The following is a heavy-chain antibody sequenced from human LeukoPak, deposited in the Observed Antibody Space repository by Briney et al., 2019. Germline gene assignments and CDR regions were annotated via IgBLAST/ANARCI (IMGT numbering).Heavy chain of an antibody. D-gene: IGHD2-15*01. J-gene: IGHJ1*01. V-gene: IGHV1-69*05. CDR3: ARTYRPYSRAEYFQH. CDR1: GGTFSSYA. CDR2: IIPIFGTA. Sequence: SVKVSCKASGGTFSSYAISWVRQAPGQGLEWMGGIIPIFGTANYAQKFQVRVTITTDESTSTAYMELSSLRSEDTAVYYCARTYRPYSRAEYFQHWGQGTLVTVSS.